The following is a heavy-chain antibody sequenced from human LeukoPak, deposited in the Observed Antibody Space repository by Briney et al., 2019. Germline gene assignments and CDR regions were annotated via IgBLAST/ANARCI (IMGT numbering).Heavy chain of an antibody. CDR1: GGSISSGGYY. J-gene: IGHJ4*02. CDR2: IYYSGST. D-gene: IGHD2-2*01. V-gene: IGHV4-31*03. CDR3: ARVPIPPHCSSTSCYSIDY. Sequence: SETLSLTCTVSGGSISSGGYYWSWIRQHPGKGLEWIGYIYYSGSTYHNPSLKSRVTISVDTSKNQFSLKLSSVTAADTAVYYCARVPIPPHCSSTSCYSIDYWGQGTLVTVSS.